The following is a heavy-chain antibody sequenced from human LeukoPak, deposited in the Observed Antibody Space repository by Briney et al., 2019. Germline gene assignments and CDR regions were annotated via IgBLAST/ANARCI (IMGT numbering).Heavy chain of an antibody. D-gene: IGHD3-3*01. Sequence: SETLSLTCTVSGGSLTGYFWSWIRQPPGKGLEWIGYVYRNGDANYNPSLKSRVTISVDTSKNQFSLKLSSVTAADTAVYYCARGGSTMDYWGQGTLVTVSS. CDR3: ARGGSTMDY. J-gene: IGHJ4*02. CDR1: GGSLTGYF. CDR2: VYRNGDA. V-gene: IGHV4-59*12.